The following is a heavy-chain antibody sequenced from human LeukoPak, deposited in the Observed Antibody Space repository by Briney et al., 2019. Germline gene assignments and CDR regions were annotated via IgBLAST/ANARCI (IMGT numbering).Heavy chain of an antibody. D-gene: IGHD6-19*01. J-gene: IGHJ5*02. CDR1: GGSISSHY. Sequence: SETLSLTCTLYGGSISSHYWSWIRQPPGKGLEWIGYMYYSGSTNYNPSLKSRVTISIDTSKNQFSLTLSSVTAADTAVYYCARRSSGWRFSSYNWFDPWGQGTLVTVSS. CDR2: MYYSGST. V-gene: IGHV4-59*11. CDR3: ARRSSGWRFSSYNWFDP.